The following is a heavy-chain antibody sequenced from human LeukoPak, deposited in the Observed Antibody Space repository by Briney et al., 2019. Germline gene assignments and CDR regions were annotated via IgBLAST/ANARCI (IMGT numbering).Heavy chain of an antibody. Sequence: ETLSLTCAVYGGSFSGYYWSWIRQPPGKGLEWIGEINHSGSTNYNPPLKSRVTISVDTSKNQFSLKLSSVTAADTAVYYCARRAYSSGRTFDYWGQGTLVTVSS. CDR3: ARRAYSSGRTFDY. CDR1: GGSFSGYY. D-gene: IGHD6-19*01. CDR2: INHSGST. J-gene: IGHJ4*02. V-gene: IGHV4-34*01.